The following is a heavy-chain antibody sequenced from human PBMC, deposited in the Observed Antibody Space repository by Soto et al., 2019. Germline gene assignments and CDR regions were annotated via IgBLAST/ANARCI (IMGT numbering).Heavy chain of an antibody. Sequence: GGSLRLSCAASGFTFSSYSMNWVRQAPGKGLEWVSYISSSSSTIYYADSVKGRFTISRDNAKNSLYLQMNSLRAEDTAVYYCARDFSPLKLQAVNPLDYWGQGTLVTVSS. V-gene: IGHV3-48*01. D-gene: IGHD3-10*01. CDR2: ISSSSSTI. CDR1: GFTFSSYS. J-gene: IGHJ4*02. CDR3: ARDFSPLKLQAVNPLDY.